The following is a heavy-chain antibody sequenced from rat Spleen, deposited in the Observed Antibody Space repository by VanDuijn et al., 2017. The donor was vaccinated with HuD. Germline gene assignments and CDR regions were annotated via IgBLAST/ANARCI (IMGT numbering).Heavy chain of an antibody. CDR1: GFTFNNYW. CDR2: ITNTGGST. Sequence: EVQLVESDGGLVQPGRSLKLSCAASGFTFNNYWMTWIRQAPGKGLEWVASITNTGGSTYYPDSVKGRFTISRDNAKSTLYLQMNSLRSEDTATYYCTRSIAAGFDYWGQGVMVTVSS. V-gene: IGHV5-31*01. CDR3: TRSIAAGFDY. J-gene: IGHJ2*01. D-gene: IGHD1-2*01.